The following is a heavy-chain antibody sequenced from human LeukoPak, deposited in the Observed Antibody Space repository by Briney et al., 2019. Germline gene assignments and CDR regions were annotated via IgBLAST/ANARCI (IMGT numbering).Heavy chain of an antibody. D-gene: IGHD6-19*01. CDR3: ARADSSGWGPLDY. Sequence: GGSLRLSCAASGFTFSSYEMNWVRQAPGKGLEWVSYISSSGSTIYYADSVKGRFTISRDNAKNSLYLQMNSLRAEDTAVYYCARADSSGWGPLDYWGQGTLVTVSS. J-gene: IGHJ4*02. CDR1: GFTFSSYE. V-gene: IGHV3-48*03. CDR2: ISSSGSTI.